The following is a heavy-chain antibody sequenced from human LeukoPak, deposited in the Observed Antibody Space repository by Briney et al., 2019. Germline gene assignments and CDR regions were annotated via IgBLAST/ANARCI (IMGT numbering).Heavy chain of an antibody. J-gene: IGHJ5*02. CDR3: TRGPNVYGSGRSWFDP. V-gene: IGHV1-2*02. Sequence: ASVKVSCKASGYTFTDYYIHWVRQAPGQGLEWMAWINPKSGDTNYLQKVQGRFTMTRDTSISTAYMELSRLRSDDTAVYYCTRGPNVYGSGRSWFDPWGQGTLATVSS. CDR2: INPKSGDT. D-gene: IGHD3-10*01. CDR1: GYTFTDYY.